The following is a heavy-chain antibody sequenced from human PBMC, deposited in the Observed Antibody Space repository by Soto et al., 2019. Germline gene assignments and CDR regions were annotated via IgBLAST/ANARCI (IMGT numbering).Heavy chain of an antibody. Sequence: PSATLSLTCTVSGGSISSYYWSWIRQPPGKGLEWIGYIYYSGSTNYNPSLKSRVTISVDTSKNQFSLKLSSVTAADTAVYYCARRNYDILTGPEYYYYYYMDVWGKGTTVTVSS. CDR1: GGSISSYY. CDR2: IYYSGST. J-gene: IGHJ6*03. D-gene: IGHD3-9*01. V-gene: IGHV4-59*01. CDR3: ARRNYDILTGPEYYYYYYMDV.